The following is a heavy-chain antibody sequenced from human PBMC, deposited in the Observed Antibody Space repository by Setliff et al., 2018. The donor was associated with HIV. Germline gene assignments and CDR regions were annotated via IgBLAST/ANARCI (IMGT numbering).Heavy chain of an antibody. V-gene: IGHV1-69*06. CDR1: GYTFTTYS. Sequence: KVSCKASGYTFTTYSIYWVRQAPGQGLEWMGGIIPKFGAANYAQNFQGRVAITADKFTKTAYMELSSLRSGDTAVYFCATHGYTYGVDFDSWGQGTLVTVSS. CDR2: IIPKFGAA. CDR3: ATHGYTYGVDFDS. D-gene: IGHD5-18*01. J-gene: IGHJ4*02.